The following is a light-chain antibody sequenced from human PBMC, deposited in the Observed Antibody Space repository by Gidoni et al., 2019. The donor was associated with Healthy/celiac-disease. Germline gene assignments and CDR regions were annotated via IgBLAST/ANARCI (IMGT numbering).Light chain of an antibody. J-gene: IGKJ5*01. CDR3: QQYNSYSPIT. CDR1: QSISSW. V-gene: IGKV1-5*01. Sequence: DISMTQSPSTLSASVGDRVTITCRASQSISSWLDWYQQKPGKAPKLLIYDASSLESGVPSRFSGSGSGTEFTLTISSLQPDDFATYYCQQYNSYSPITFGEGTRLEIK. CDR2: DAS.